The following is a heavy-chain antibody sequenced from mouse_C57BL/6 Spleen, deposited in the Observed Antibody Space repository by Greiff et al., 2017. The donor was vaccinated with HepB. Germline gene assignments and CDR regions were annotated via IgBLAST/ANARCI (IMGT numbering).Heavy chain of an antibody. J-gene: IGHJ2*01. D-gene: IGHD1-1*01. V-gene: IGHV5-6*01. CDR1: GFTFSSYG. CDR2: ISSGGSYT. Sequence: EVHLVESGGDLVKPGGSLKLSCAASGFTFSSYGMSWVRQTPDKRLEWVATISSGGSYTYYPDSVKGRFTISRDNAKNTLYLQMSSLKSEDTAMYYCARDYYGSGVFDYWGQGTTLTVSS. CDR3: ARDYYGSGVFDY.